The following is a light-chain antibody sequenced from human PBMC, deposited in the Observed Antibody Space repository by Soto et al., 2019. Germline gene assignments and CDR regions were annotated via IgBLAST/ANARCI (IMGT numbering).Light chain of an antibody. V-gene: IGKV3-20*01. Sequence: EIVLTQSPGTLSLSPGERATLSCRASQSVSSSYLAWYQQKPGQAPRLLIYGASSRATVIPDRFSGSGSGADFPLTISRLEAEDFAVYYCQQYGSARELTFGGGTKVEIK. CDR2: GAS. J-gene: IGKJ4*01. CDR1: QSVSSSY. CDR3: QQYGSARELT.